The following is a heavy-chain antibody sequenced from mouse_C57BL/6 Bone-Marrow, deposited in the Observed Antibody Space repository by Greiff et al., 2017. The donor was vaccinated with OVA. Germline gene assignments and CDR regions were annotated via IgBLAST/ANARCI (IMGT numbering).Heavy chain of an antibody. D-gene: IGHD1-2*01. J-gene: IGHJ1*03. CDR2: IDPSDSYT. CDR1: GYTFTSYW. CDR3: ARNRLRGECNDD. V-gene: IGHV1-50*01. Sequence: QVQLQQPGAELVKPGASVKLSCKASGYTFTSYWMQWVKQRPGQGLEWIGEIDPSDSYTNYNQQFKGKATLTADTSSSTAYMQLSSLTSEDSAVYYCARNRLRGECNDDWGKGTTVTVSS.